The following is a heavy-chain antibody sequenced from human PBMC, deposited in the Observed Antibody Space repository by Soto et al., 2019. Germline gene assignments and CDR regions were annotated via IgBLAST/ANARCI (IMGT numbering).Heavy chain of an antibody. CDR2: ISAYNGNT. J-gene: IGHJ5*02. V-gene: IGHV1-18*01. Sequence: QVQLVQSGAEVKKPGASVKVSCKASGYTFTSYGISWVRQAPGQGLEWMAWISAYNGNTNYAQKLQGRVTMTTDTSTSTAYMELRSLRSDDTAVYYCAIPKSGSYSSPPNWFDPWGQGTLVTVSS. CDR3: AIPKSGSYSSPPNWFDP. D-gene: IGHD1-26*01. CDR1: GYTFTSYG.